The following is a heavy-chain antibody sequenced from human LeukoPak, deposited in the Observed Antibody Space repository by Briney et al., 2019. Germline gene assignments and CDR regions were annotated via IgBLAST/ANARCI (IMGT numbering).Heavy chain of an antibody. Sequence: SETLSLTCAVYGGSFSGYYWSWIRQPPGKGLEWIGEINHSGSTNYNPSLKSRVTISVDTSKNQFSLKLSSVTAADTAVYYCARDPHDSSGHFGYWGQGTLVTVSS. CDR2: INHSGST. CDR3: ARDPHDSSGHFGY. D-gene: IGHD3-22*01. J-gene: IGHJ4*02. V-gene: IGHV4-34*01. CDR1: GGSFSGYY.